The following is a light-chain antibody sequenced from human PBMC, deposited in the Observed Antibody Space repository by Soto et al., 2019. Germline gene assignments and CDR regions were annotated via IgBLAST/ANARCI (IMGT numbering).Light chain of an antibody. CDR1: QSVSNK. V-gene: IGKV3-15*01. J-gene: IGKJ1*01. Sequence: EIVLTQSPATLSVSPGETVSLSCRASQSVSNKLAWFQQKAGQAPRLLIYGASTRATGIPARFSGSGSGTEFTLTISSLQSEDFAVYYCQQYSIWRTFGQGTKVDIK. CDR3: QQYSIWRT. CDR2: GAS.